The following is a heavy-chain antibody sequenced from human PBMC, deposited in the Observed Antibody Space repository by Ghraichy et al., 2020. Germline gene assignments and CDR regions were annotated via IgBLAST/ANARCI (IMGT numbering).Heavy chain of an antibody. V-gene: IGHV4-34*01. CDR2: INHSGST. J-gene: IGHJ6*02. D-gene: IGHD2-2*01. CDR3: ARGRVVPGVFNYYYYGMDV. Sequence: SETLSLTCAVYGGSFSGYYWSWIRQPPGKGLEWIEEINHSGSTNYNPSLKSRVTISVDTSKNQFSLKLSSVTAADTAVYYCARGRVVPGVFNYYYYGMDVWGQGTTVTVSS. CDR1: GGSFSGYY.